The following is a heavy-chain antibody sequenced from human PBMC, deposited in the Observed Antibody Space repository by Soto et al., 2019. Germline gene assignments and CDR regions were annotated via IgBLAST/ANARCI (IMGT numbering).Heavy chain of an antibody. Sequence: PSVKVSCKASGYTFTGYYMHWVRQAPGQGLEWMGWINPNSGGTNYAQKFQGRVTMTRDTSISTAYMELSRLRSDDTAVYYCAREEAYCSSTSCYTEHAFDIWGQGTMVTVSS. J-gene: IGHJ3*02. V-gene: IGHV1-2*02. D-gene: IGHD2-2*02. CDR2: INPNSGGT. CDR1: GYTFTGYY. CDR3: AREEAYCSSTSCYTEHAFDI.